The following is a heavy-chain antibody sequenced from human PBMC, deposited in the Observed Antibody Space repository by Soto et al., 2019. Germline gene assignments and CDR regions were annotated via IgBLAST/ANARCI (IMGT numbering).Heavy chain of an antibody. D-gene: IGHD6-19*01. J-gene: IGHJ3*02. Sequence: PSETLSLTCTVSGGSVSSNSYSWGWIRQSPGKGLEWIGIIYSTENTYYHPSLLSRVTISADTSMNEFSLRLSSVTAADTAVYYCARQQWLVLNAFDIWGQGTMVTVSS. CDR3: ARQQWLVLNAFDI. CDR2: IYSTENT. V-gene: IGHV4-39*01. CDR1: GGSVSSNSYS.